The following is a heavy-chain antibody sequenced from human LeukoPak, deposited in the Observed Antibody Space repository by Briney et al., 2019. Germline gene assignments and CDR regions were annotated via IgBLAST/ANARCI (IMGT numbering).Heavy chain of an antibody. CDR3: AKGHGDRNGYFDY. CDR2: ISYDGSNK. CDR1: GFTFSSYS. D-gene: IGHD1-14*01. Sequence: PGGSLRLSCAASGFTFSSYSMNWVRQAPGKGLEWVAVISYDGSNKYYADSMKGRFTISRDNSKNTLYLQMNSLRAEDTAVYYCAKGHGDRNGYFDYWGQGTLVTVSS. J-gene: IGHJ4*02. V-gene: IGHV3-30*18.